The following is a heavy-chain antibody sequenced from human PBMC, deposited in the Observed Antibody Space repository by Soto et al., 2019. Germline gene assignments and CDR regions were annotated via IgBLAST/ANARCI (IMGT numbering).Heavy chain of an antibody. J-gene: IGHJ4*02. V-gene: IGHV4-59*13. Sequence: SETLSLTCTVFGGSMYSYYWTWVRQPTRKGLEWIANVFYNGTTSYSPSLKSRVAISVDTSKNQFSLKLNSVSAADTAVYYCARGRGKNYGFFAYWGQGALVTVS. D-gene: IGHD5-18*01. CDR1: GGSMYSYY. CDR2: VFYNGTT. CDR3: ARGRGKNYGFFAY.